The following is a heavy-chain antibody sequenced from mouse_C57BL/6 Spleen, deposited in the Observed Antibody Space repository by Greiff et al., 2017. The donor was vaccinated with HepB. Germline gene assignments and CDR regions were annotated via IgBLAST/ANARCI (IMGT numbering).Heavy chain of an antibody. CDR2: IHPNSGST. CDR1: GYTFTSYW. D-gene: IGHD4-1*01. CDR3: ARGGNWDWFAY. J-gene: IGHJ3*01. V-gene: IGHV1-64*01. Sequence: QVQLQQPGAELVKPGASVKLSCKASGYTFTSYWMHWVKQRPGQGLEWIGMIHPNSGSTNYNEKFKSKATLTVDKSSSTAYMQRSSLTSEDSAVYYCARGGNWDWFAYWGQGTLVTVSA.